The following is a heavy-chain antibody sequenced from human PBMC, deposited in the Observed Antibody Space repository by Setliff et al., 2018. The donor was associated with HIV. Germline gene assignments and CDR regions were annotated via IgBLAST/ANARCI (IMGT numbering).Heavy chain of an antibody. J-gene: IGHJ5*02. Sequence: PSETLSLTCTVSGGSISSYYWSWIRQPAGKGLEWIGRIYTSGSTHYNPSLKSRVTISVDTAKNQFSLKVTSVTAADTAVYFCARVTWIQLWLGWFDPWGQGTLVTVS. CDR3: ARVTWIQLWLGWFDP. V-gene: IGHV4-4*07. CDR1: GGSISSYY. D-gene: IGHD5-18*01. CDR2: IYTSGST.